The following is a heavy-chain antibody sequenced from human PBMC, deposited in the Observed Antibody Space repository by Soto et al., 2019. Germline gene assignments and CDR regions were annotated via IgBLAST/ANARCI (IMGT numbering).Heavy chain of an antibody. Sequence: GGSLRLSCAASGFTFNTYGMHWVRQAPGKGLEWVAVISYDGSEKYYVDSVKGRFTISKDNSKNTLYLQMNSLRPEDTAVYYCAKSPNFYCSSPNCYKYYFDHWGQGTWVTVYS. CDR1: GFTFNTYG. CDR2: ISYDGSEK. V-gene: IGHV3-30*18. D-gene: IGHD2-2*02. J-gene: IGHJ4*02. CDR3: AKSPNFYCSSPNCYKYYFDH.